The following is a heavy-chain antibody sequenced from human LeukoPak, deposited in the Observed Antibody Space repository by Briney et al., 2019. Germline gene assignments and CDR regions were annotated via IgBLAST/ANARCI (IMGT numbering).Heavy chain of an antibody. D-gene: IGHD2-2*01. CDR1: GYTFTSYD. CDR2: MNPNSGNT. J-gene: IGHJ6*02. CDR3: ATVGYCSSTSCFHYYYYYGMDV. V-gene: IGHV1-8*01. Sequence: ASVKVSCKASGYTFTSYDINWVRQATGQGLEWMGWMNPNSGNTGYAQKFQDRVTMTRNTSISTAYMELSSLRSEDTAVYYCATVGYCSSTSCFHYYYYYGMDVWGQGTTVTVSS.